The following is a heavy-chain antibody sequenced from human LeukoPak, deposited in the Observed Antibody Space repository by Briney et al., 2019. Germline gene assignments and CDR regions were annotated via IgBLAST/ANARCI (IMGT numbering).Heavy chain of an antibody. CDR1: GGTFSSYA. D-gene: IGHD2-15*01. CDR2: IIPIFGTA. Sequence: SVKVSCKASGGTFSSYAISWVRQAPGQGLEWMGGIIPIFGTANYAQKFQGRVTITADESTSTAYMELSSLRSEDTAVYYCARERTLTSCYDYWGQGTLVTVSS. CDR3: ARERTLTSCYDY. V-gene: IGHV1-69*13. J-gene: IGHJ4*02.